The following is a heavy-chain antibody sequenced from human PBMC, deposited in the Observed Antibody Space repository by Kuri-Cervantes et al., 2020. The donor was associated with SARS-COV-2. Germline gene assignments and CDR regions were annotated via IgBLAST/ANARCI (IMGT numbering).Heavy chain of an antibody. CDR1: GFTFKSFW. D-gene: IGHD2-21*02. CDR3: VKAALMTSNTYFDS. CDR2: IKKDGSEM. Sequence: GESLKISCVASGFTFKSFWMSWVRQAPGKGLEWVADIKKDGSEMNYVDSLRGRFTISRDNAENSLYLQMSTLRPEDTALYYCVKAALMTSNTYFDSWGQGALVTVSS. J-gene: IGHJ4*02. V-gene: IGHV3-7*03.